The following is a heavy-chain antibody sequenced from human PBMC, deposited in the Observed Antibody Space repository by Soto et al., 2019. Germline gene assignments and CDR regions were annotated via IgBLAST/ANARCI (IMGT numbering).Heavy chain of an antibody. CDR2: IKQDGSEK. V-gene: IGHV3-7*03. CDR1: GFTFSSYC. D-gene: IGHD3-22*01. CDR3: AREHEKVVVIPYSFDY. J-gene: IGHJ4*02. Sequence: LRLSCSASGFTFSSYCMSWARQAPGKGLEWVDNIKQDGSEKYYVDSVKGRVTISRDNAKTSLYLQRHCLRAEDTAVYYCAREHEKVVVIPYSFDYWGQGTLVTVSS.